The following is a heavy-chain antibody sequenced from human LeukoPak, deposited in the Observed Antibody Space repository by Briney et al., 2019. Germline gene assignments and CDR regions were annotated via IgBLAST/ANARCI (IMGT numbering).Heavy chain of an antibody. Sequence: SETLSLTCAVSGDSISSNNWWSWVRQPPGKGLEWIGEIYHSESTNYNPSLKSRVTISVDKSKNQFSLKLNSVTAADTAVYYCARDHDFWLLDYWGQGTLVTVFS. V-gene: IGHV4-4*02. CDR3: ARDHDFWLLDY. CDR1: GDSISSNNW. D-gene: IGHD3/OR15-3a*01. CDR2: IYHSEST. J-gene: IGHJ4*02.